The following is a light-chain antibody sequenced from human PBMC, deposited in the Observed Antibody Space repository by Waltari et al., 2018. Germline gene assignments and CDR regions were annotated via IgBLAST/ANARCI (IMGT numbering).Light chain of an antibody. CDR2: DAS. J-gene: IGKJ3*01. V-gene: IGKV3-11*01. Sequence: EVVLTQSPATLSLSPGERATLSCRPSQRVSSFLAWYQQKPGQAPRLLIYDASNRATGIPARFSGSGSGTDFTLTISSLEPEDFAVYYCQQRSNVLFAFGPGTKVDFK. CDR1: QRVSSF. CDR3: QQRSNVLFA.